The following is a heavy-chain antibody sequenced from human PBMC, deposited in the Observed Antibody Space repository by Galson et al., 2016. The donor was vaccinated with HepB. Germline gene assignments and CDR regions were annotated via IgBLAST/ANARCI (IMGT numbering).Heavy chain of an antibody. Sequence: PALVKPTQTLTLTCTVSGFALNTDGVGLGWIRQPPGKPLEWLAIIYWDDDVRYSLSLKSRLTITKDKSKNQVVLTLTNMDPVDTATYYCTHHTPDCMDVWGQGTTVAVS. CDR3: THHTPDCMDV. CDR1: GFALNTDGVG. CDR2: IYWDDDV. J-gene: IGHJ6*02. V-gene: IGHV2-5*02. D-gene: IGHD2-2*01.